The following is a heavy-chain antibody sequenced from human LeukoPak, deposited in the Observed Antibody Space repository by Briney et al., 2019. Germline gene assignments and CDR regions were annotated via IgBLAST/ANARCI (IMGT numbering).Heavy chain of an antibody. CDR2: IIPIFGTA. V-gene: IGHV1-69*05. Sequence: ASVKVSCKASGGTFSSYAISWVRQAPGQGLEWMGGIIPIFGTANYAQKFQGRVTIITDESTSTAYMELSSLRSEDTAVYYCATNPHYYDSSGYYMGFAFDIWGQGTMVTVSS. CDR3: ATNPHYYDSSGYYMGFAFDI. D-gene: IGHD3-22*01. J-gene: IGHJ3*02. CDR1: GGTFSSYA.